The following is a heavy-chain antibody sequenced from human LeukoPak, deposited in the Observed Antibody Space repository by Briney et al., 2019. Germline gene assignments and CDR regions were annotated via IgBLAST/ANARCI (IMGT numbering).Heavy chain of an antibody. CDR1: GGSFSGYY. CDR2: INHSGGT. CDR3: ARDSVY. J-gene: IGHJ4*02. D-gene: IGHD5/OR15-5a*01. V-gene: IGHV4-34*01. Sequence: SETLSLTCAVYGGSFSGYYWSWTRQPPGKGLEWIGEINHSGGTNYNPSLKSRVTISVDTSKNQFSLKLSSVTAADTAVYYCARDSVYWGQGTLVTVSS.